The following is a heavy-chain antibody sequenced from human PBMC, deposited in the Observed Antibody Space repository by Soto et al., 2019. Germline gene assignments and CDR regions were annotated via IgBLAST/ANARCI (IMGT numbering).Heavy chain of an antibody. CDR3: AKGGSQYTTLALFDY. CDR1: GFTFSSYA. V-gene: IGHV3-23*01. CDR2: ISGSDGRT. J-gene: IGHJ4*02. Sequence: EVQLLESGGGLVRPGGSLRLSCAASGFTFSSYAMSWVRQAPGKGLEWVSTISGSDGRTYSTDSVKGRFTISRDNSRNTAYLQMNSRRVEDTAVYYCAKGGSQYTTLALFDYWGRGTLVTVSS. D-gene: IGHD1-1*01.